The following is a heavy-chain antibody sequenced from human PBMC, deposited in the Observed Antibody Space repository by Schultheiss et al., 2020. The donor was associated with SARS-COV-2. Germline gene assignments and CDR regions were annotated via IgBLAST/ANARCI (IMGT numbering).Heavy chain of an antibody. J-gene: IGHJ4*02. Sequence: GGSLRLSCAASGFTFSSYGMHWVRQAPGKGLEWVANIKQDGSEKYYVDSVKGRFTISRDNAKNSLYLQMNSLRAEDTAVYYCASRDSSSHKEHDYWGQGTLVTVSS. D-gene: IGHD6-13*01. CDR1: GFTFSSYG. CDR2: IKQDGSEK. V-gene: IGHV3-7*01. CDR3: ASRDSSSHKEHDY.